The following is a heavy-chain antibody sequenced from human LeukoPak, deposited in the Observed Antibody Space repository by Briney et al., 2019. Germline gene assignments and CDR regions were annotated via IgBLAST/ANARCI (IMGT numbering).Heavy chain of an antibody. D-gene: IGHD4-17*01. V-gene: IGHV2-5*02. CDR2: IYWDDDK. Sequence: SGPTLVNPTQTLTLTCTFSGFSLSTSGVGVGWIRQPPGKALEWLALIYWDDDKRYSPSLKSRLTITKDTSKNQVVLTMTNMDPVDTATYYCAHRRYAVTHRGTSAVFDYWGQGTLVTVSS. CDR3: AHRRYAVTHRGTSAVFDY. J-gene: IGHJ4*02. CDR1: GFSLSTSGVG.